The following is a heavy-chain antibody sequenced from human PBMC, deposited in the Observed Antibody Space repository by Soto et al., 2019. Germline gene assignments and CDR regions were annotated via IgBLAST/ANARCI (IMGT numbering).Heavy chain of an antibody. Sequence: QVQLQESGPGLVQPSQTLSLTCTVSGGSISSGGYYWCWIRQHPGKGLEWIGYISYSGSTYYNPSLKSRVTISVDTSKNQFSLKLSAVTAADTAGDYWARDRGYYGMDVWGQGTTVTVSS. V-gene: IGHV4-31*03. CDR1: GGSISSGGYY. CDR2: ISYSGST. J-gene: IGHJ6*02. CDR3: ARDRGYYGMDV.